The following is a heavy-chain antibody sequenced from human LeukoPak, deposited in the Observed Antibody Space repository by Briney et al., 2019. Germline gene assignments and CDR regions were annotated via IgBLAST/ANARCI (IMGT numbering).Heavy chain of an antibody. CDR2: IIPIFGTA. J-gene: IGHJ4*02. V-gene: IGHV1-69*05. Sequence: SVKVSCKASGGTFSSYAISWVRQAPGQGLEWMGGIIPIFGTANYAQKFQGRVTITTDESTSTAYMELSSLRSEDTAVYYCAREMAGTTGGFDYWGQGTLVTVSS. CDR3: AREMAGTTGGFDY. D-gene: IGHD1-7*01. CDR1: GGTFSSYA.